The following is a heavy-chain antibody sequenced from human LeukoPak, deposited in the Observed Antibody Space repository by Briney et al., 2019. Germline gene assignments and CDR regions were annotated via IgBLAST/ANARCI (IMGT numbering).Heavy chain of an antibody. J-gene: IGHJ4*02. CDR1: GFTFSSYA. CDR3: AKGARKAMVRGVISYYFDY. D-gene: IGHD3-10*01. CDR2: ISSNGGST. V-gene: IGHV3-64*01. Sequence: GGSLRLSCAASGFTFSSYAMHWVRQAPGKGLEYVSAISSNGGSTYYANSVKGRFTISRDNSKNTLYLQMNSLRAEDTAVYYCAKGARKAMVRGVISYYFDYWGQGTLVTVSS.